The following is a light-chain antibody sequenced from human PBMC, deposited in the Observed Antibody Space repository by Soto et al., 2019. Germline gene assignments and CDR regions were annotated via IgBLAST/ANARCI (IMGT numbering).Light chain of an antibody. CDR1: QYITTR. CDR3: HQRQSWPRT. J-gene: IGKJ1*01. Sequence: EIVLTQSPATLSSFPGDRVTLSCRASQYITTRLAWYQHRPGQAPRLLIYQTSIRAAGIPARFSASGTGTDFTLTISDVQPEDCAVYYCHQRQSWPRTFGQGTKGDI. CDR2: QTS. V-gene: IGKV3-11*01.